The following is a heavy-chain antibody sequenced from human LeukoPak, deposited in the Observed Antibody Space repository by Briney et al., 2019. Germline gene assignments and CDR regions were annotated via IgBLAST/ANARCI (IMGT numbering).Heavy chain of an antibody. CDR2: LSSSSSGI. J-gene: IGHJ4*02. CDR3: ARDGDGLKPLDY. D-gene: IGHD5-24*01. Sequence: GGSLRLSCAASGFSFISYSMNWVRQAPGKGLEWVSSLSSSSSGIYYADSVKGRFTISRDNAKNSLYLQMNSLRAEDTAIYYCARDGDGLKPLDYWGQGTLVIVSS. V-gene: IGHV3-21*01. CDR1: GFSFISYS.